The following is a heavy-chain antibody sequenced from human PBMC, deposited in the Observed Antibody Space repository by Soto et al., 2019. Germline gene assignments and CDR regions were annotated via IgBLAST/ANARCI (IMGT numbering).Heavy chain of an antibody. Sequence: SETLSLTCAVHGGPFSGYYWSWIRQPPGKGLEWIGEINYSGNTNYTPSLKSRVTISVDTSKNQFSLKLSSVTAADTAVYYCARRYGSAIDYWGQGTLVTVS. CDR3: ARRYGSAIDY. D-gene: IGHD1-26*01. CDR1: GGPFSGYY. J-gene: IGHJ4*02. CDR2: INYSGNT. V-gene: IGHV4-34*01.